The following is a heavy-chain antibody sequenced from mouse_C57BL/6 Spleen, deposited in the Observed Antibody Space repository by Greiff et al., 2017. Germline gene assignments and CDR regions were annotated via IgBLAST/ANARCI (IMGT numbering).Heavy chain of an antibody. V-gene: IGHV1-55*01. J-gene: IGHJ4*01. CDR3: ARFYYCGSSSYAMDY. D-gene: IGHD1-1*01. Sequence: QVQLQQPGAELVKPGASVKMSCKASGYTFTSYWITWVKQRPGQGLEWIGDIYPGSGSTNYNEKFKSKATLTVDTSSSTAYMQLSSLTSEDSAVYYGARFYYCGSSSYAMDYWGQGTSVTVSS. CDR2: IYPGSGST. CDR1: GYTFTSYW.